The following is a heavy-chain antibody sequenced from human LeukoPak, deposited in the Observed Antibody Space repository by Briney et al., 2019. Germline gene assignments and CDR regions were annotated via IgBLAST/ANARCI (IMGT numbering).Heavy chain of an antibody. CDR3: TRDEGATVATYRFDF. V-gene: IGHV3-7*01. D-gene: IGHD4-23*01. CDR2: IKYDGTYT. CDR1: GFDFRNYY. Sequence: PGGSLRLSCEASGFDFRNYYMSWVRQAPGRGLEWLANIKYDGTYTNHKDSVKGRLTLSRDNAKNSVYLQMNSLRAEDTAVYYCTRDEGATVATYRFDFWGRGTLVTVSS. J-gene: IGHJ4*02.